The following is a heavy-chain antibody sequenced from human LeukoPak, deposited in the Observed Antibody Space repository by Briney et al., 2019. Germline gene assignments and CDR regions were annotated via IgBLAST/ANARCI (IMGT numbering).Heavy chain of an antibody. V-gene: IGHV3-7*01. J-gene: IGHJ6*03. D-gene: IGHD3-16*01. CDR1: GLTFSPYW. Sequence: GGSLRLSCTASGLTFSPYWMTWVRRAPGKGLEWVASINQDGTEKNHVDSVKGRFTISRDNAQNSLYLQMNSLRVEDTAVYYCARDHVGGKYYYMDVWGKGTTVTVSS. CDR2: INQDGTEK. CDR3: ARDHVGGKYYYMDV.